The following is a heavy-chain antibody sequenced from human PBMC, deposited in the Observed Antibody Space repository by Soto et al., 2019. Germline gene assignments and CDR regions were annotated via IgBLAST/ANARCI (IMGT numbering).Heavy chain of an antibody. CDR3: AKNTPGDGHELFYY. Sequence: GGSLRLSCAASGFTFSSYGMHWVRQAPGKGLEWVAVISYDGSNKYYADSVKGRFTISRDNSKNTLYLQMNSLRAEDTTVYYYAKNTPGDGHELFYYWGQGTLVTVSS. D-gene: IGHD1-7*01. V-gene: IGHV3-30*18. CDR2: ISYDGSNK. J-gene: IGHJ4*02. CDR1: GFTFSSYG.